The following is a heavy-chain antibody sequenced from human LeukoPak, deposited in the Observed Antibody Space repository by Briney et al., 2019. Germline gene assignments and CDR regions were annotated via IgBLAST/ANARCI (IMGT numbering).Heavy chain of an antibody. CDR2: IYYSGST. CDR1: GGSISSSSYY. V-gene: IGHV4-39*07. CDR3: ARFQKYSGSRTNWFDP. D-gene: IGHD1-26*01. J-gene: IGHJ5*02. Sequence: SETLSLTCTVSGGSISSSSYYWGWIRQPPGTGLEWIGSIYYSGSTNYNPSLKSRVTISVDTSKNQFSLKLSSVTAADTAVYYCARFQKYSGSRTNWFDPWGQGTLVTVSS.